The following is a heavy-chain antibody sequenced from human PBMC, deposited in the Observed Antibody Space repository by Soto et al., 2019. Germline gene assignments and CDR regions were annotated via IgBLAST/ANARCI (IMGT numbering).Heavy chain of an antibody. CDR2: INSDGSST. D-gene: IGHD3-22*01. V-gene: IGHV3-74*01. Sequence: EVQLVESGGGLVQPGGSLRPSCAPSGFTFSSYGMHWVRQPPGKGLVWVSRINSDGSSTSYADSVKGRFTISRDNAKNTLYLQMNSLRAEDTAVYYCARDPYYDSSGTWGQGTLVTVSS. CDR1: GFTFSSYG. CDR3: ARDPYYDSSGT. J-gene: IGHJ5*02.